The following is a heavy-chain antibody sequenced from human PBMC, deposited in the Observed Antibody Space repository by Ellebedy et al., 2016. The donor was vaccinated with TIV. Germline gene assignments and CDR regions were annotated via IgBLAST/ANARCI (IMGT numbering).Heavy chain of an antibody. J-gene: IGHJ6*02. CDR1: GFTFSSHW. D-gene: IGHD3-10*01. V-gene: IGHV3-23*01. CDR2: ISGSGGTT. Sequence: GESLKISCAASGFTFSSHWMHWVRQAPGKGLEWVSAISGSGGTTYYADSVKGRFTISRDNSKNTLYLQMTSLRAEDTAVYYCAKRVTMVRGVITHYYYAMDVWGQGTTVTVSS. CDR3: AKRVTMVRGVITHYYYAMDV.